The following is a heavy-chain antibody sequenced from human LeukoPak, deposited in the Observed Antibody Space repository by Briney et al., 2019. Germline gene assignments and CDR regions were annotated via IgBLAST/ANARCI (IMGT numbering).Heavy chain of an antibody. Sequence: GGSLRLSCAASGFTFSGSAMHWVRQASGKGLEWVGRIRSKANSYATAYAASVKGRFTISRDDSKNTAYLQMNSLRAEDTAVYYCAKDYLKQQLPPYNWFDPWGQGTLVTVSS. CDR2: IRSKANSYAT. CDR3: AKDYLKQQLPPYNWFDP. CDR1: GFTFSGSA. V-gene: IGHV3-73*01. D-gene: IGHD6-13*01. J-gene: IGHJ5*02.